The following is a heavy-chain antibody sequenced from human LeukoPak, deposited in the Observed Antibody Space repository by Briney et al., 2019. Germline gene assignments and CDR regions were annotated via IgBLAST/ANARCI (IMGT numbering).Heavy chain of an antibody. V-gene: IGHV5-10-1*01. CDR2: IDPSDSYT. Sequence: GESLKISCKGSGYSFTSYWISWVRQMPGKGLEWMGRIDPSDSYTNYSPSFQGHVTISADKSISAAYLQWSSLKASDTAMYYCARRCSSSSCPFEYWGQGTLVTVSS. D-gene: IGHD2-2*01. CDR3: ARRCSSSSCPFEY. J-gene: IGHJ4*02. CDR1: GYSFTSYW.